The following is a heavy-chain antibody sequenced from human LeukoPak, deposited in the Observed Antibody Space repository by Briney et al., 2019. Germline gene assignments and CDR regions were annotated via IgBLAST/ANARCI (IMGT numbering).Heavy chain of an antibody. D-gene: IGHD3-22*01. CDR1: GGSISSYY. CDR3: ACLTTADAFDI. J-gene: IGHJ3*02. CDR2: IYDSGST. V-gene: IGHV4-59*01. Sequence: SETLSLTCTVSGGSISSYYWSWIRRPPGKGLEWIGYIYDSGSTNYNPSLKSRVTISVDTSKNQFSLKLSSVTAADTAVYYCACLTTADAFDIWGQGTMVTVSS.